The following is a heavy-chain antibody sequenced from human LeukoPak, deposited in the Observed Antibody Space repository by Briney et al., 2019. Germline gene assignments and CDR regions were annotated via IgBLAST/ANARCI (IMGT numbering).Heavy chain of an antibody. V-gene: IGHV1-69*05. J-gene: IGHJ6*03. CDR2: IIPIFGTA. Sequence: SVKVSCKASGGTFSSYAISWVRQAPGQGLEGMGGIIPIFGTANYAQKFQGRVTITTDESTSTAYMELSSLRSEDTAVYYCASPLRLDYYYYYMDVWGKGTTVTVSS. CDR3: ASPLRLDYYYYYMDV. CDR1: GGTFSSYA.